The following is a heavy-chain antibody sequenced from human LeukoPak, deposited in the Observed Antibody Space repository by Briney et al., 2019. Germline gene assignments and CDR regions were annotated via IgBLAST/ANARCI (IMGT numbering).Heavy chain of an antibody. Sequence: PSETLSLTCTVSGGSISSYYWNWIRQPPGKGLEWIGHIYYTGSTSYNPSLKSRVTISVDTSKNQFSLKLSSVTAADTAVYYCARRIVVVRHYDYWGQGTLVTVPS. CDR3: ARRIVVVRHYDY. D-gene: IGHD3-22*01. CDR1: GGSISSYY. V-gene: IGHV4-59*12. CDR2: IYYTGST. J-gene: IGHJ4*02.